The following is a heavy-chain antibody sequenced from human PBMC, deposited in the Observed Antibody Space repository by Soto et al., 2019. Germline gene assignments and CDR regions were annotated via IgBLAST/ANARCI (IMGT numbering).Heavy chain of an antibody. CDR2: INKDGSQK. Sequence: GGSLRLSCAASGFTLSNYWMTWVRQAPGKGLEWVANINKDGSQKNYVDSVKGRFTIARGNGQNSLSLQINSLRVEDTAVYYCVRELGLAYWGQGALVTVSS. D-gene: IGHD7-27*01. CDR1: GFTLSNYW. CDR3: VRELGLAY. V-gene: IGHV3-7*03. J-gene: IGHJ4*02.